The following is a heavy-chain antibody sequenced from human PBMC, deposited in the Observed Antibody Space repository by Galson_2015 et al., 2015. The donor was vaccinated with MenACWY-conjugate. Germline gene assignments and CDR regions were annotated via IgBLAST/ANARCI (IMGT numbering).Heavy chain of an antibody. V-gene: IGHV5-10-1*01. CDR2: IDPSDSYS. CDR3: SRHPGYFDSSGDFDY. Sequence: QSGAEVKKPEESLRISCKGSGYSFTNFWISWVRQMPGKGLEWMGKIDPSDSYSTYSPSFQGHVTISVDKHSTTAYLQWSSLKASDTGMYYCSRHPGYFDSSGDFDYWGQGTLVTVSS. D-gene: IGHD3-22*01. CDR1: GYSFTNFW. J-gene: IGHJ4*02.